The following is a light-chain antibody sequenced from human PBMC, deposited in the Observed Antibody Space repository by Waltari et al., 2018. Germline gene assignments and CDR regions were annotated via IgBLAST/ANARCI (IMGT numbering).Light chain of an antibody. Sequence: TCRASQIISNNLNCYQQKPGKAPSVLIYAASSLQTGVPSRFSGSGSGTDFTLTISSLQPEDFATYYCQQSYNNPRTFGQGTKVEI. V-gene: IGKV1-39*01. CDR1: QIISNN. CDR3: QQSYNNPRT. J-gene: IGKJ1*01. CDR2: AAS.